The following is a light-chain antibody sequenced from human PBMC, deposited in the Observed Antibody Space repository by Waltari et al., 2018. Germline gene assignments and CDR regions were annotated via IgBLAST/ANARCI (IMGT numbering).Light chain of an antibody. CDR3: TQNIQLPT. V-gene: IGKV2D-29*02. J-gene: IGKJ1*01. CDR1: QSLLHSYGRAR. Sequence: EIVMTQAPLSLSVTPGQPASMSCKASQSLLHSYGRARLYWYLQEPGQSPQLLISEVSNRFSGVTERCSGSGSGTDFTLKISRVEAEDVGVYFCTQNIQLPTFGQGTKVEIE. CDR2: EVS.